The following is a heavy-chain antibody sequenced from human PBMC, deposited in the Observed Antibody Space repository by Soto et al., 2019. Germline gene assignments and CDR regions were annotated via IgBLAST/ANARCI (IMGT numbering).Heavy chain of an antibody. D-gene: IGHD4-17*01. Sequence: SETLSLTCAVYGGSFSGYYWSWIRQPPGKGLEWIGEINHSGSTNYNPSLKSRVTISVDTSKHQFSLKLSSVTAADTAVYYCARSEGGTVTHRVDYWGQGTLVT. V-gene: IGHV4-34*01. J-gene: IGHJ4*02. CDR2: INHSGST. CDR1: GGSFSGYY. CDR3: ARSEGGTVTHRVDY.